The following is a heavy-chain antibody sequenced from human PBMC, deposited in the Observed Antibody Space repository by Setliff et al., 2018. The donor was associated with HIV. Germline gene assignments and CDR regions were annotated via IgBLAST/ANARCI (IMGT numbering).Heavy chain of an antibody. CDR3: AKDVCSGAYCYAYYYYGRDV. J-gene: IGHJ6*02. CDR2: ISGSGGSP. D-gene: IGHD2-15*01. Sequence: TGGSLRLSCAASGLTFSSYAMSWVRQAPGKGLEWVSSISGSGGSPYYADSVKCRFTISRDNSKNTLYLQMNSLRAEDTAVYYCAKDVCSGAYCYAYYYYGRDVWGQGTMVTVSS. V-gene: IGHV3-23*01. CDR1: GLTFSSYA.